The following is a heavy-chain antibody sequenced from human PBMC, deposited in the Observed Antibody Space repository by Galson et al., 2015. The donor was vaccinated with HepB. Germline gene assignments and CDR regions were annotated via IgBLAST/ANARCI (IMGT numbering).Heavy chain of an antibody. Sequence: SLRLSCAASGFTFSSYSMNWVRQAPGKGLEWVSSISSSSSYIYYADSVKGRFSISRDNAKNSLYLQMNSLRAEDTAVYYCARGRWLLLDYWGQGTLVTVSS. CDR1: GFTFSSYS. V-gene: IGHV3-21*01. J-gene: IGHJ4*02. D-gene: IGHD3-22*01. CDR3: ARGRWLLLDY. CDR2: ISSSSSYI.